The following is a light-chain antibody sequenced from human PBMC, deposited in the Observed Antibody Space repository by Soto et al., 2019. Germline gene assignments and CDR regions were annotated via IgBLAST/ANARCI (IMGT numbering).Light chain of an antibody. CDR2: GNS. CDR3: QSYDSSLSGWV. J-gene: IGLJ3*02. CDR1: SFNIGAGYD. V-gene: IGLV1-40*01. Sequence: QSVLTQPPSVSGAPGPRVTISCTGSSFNIGAGYDVHWYQQLPGTDPKLLIYGNSNRPSGVPDRFSGSKSGTSASLAITGLQAEDESDYYCQSYDSSLSGWVFGGGTKLTVL.